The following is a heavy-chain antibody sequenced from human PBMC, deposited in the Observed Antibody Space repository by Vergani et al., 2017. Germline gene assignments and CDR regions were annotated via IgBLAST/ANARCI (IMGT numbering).Heavy chain of an antibody. Sequence: QVQLVQSGAEVKKPGASVKVSCKASGYTFTRYGISWVRQAPGQGLEWMGWIRAYNGNTNYAQKLQGRVTMTTDTSTRTAYMELRSLGSDDTAVYYCARDSGYDFWSGPEDVWGQGTTVTVSS. J-gene: IGHJ6*02. D-gene: IGHD3-3*01. CDR3: ARDSGYDFWSGPEDV. CDR1: GYTFTRYG. CDR2: IRAYNGNT. V-gene: IGHV1-18*01.